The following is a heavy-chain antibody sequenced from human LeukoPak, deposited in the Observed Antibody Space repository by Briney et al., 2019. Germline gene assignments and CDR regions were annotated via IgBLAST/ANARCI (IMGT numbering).Heavy chain of an antibody. CDR1: GFTFNNYW. CDR2: INQDGSES. CDR3: ATVWYHVFDI. V-gene: IGHV3-7*03. D-gene: IGHD6-13*01. Sequence: HPGGSLRLSCAASGFTFNNYWMTWVRQAPGKGLEWVANINQDGSESYYVASMKGRFTISRDNAKNSLYLQMNSLRDEDTAIYYCATVWYHVFDIWGQGTMVTVSS. J-gene: IGHJ3*02.